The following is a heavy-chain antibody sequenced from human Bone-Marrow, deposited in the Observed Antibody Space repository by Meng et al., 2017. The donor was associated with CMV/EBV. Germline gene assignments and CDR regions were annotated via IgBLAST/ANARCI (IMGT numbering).Heavy chain of an antibody. CDR2: INWNGGST. Sequence: GGSLRLSCAASGFTFDDYGMSWVRQAPGKGLEWVSGINWNGGSTGYADSVKGRFTISRDNAKNSLYLQMNSLRAEDTALYYCAISKTAGLHGGLSVCGQGTTVTVSS. V-gene: IGHV3-20*04. J-gene: IGHJ6*02. D-gene: IGHD2-15*01. CDR3: AISKTAGLHGGLSV. CDR1: GFTFDDYG.